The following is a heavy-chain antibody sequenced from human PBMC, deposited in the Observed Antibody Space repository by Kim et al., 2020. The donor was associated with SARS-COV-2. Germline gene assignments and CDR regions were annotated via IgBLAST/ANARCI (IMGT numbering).Heavy chain of an antibody. J-gene: IGHJ5*02. CDR2: IYYSGST. CDR1: GGSISSSSYY. Sequence: SETLSLTCTVSGGSISSSSYYWGWIRQPPGKGLEWIGSIYYSGSTYYNPSLKSRVTISVDTSKNQFSLKLSSVTAADTAVYYCARVWVLRLHCSGGSCSGAYNWFDPWGQGTLVTVSS. CDR3: ARVWVLRLHCSGGSCSGAYNWFDP. V-gene: IGHV4-39*01. D-gene: IGHD2-15*01.